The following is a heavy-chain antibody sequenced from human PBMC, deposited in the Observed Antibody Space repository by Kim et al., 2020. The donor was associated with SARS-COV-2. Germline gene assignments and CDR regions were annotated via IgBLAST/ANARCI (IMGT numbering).Heavy chain of an antibody. CDR2: ISYDGSNK. V-gene: IGHV3-30-3*01. Sequence: GGSLRLSCAASGFTFSSYAMHWVRQAPGKGLEWVAVISYDGSNKYYADSVKGRFTISRDNSKNTLYLQMNSLRAEDTAAYYCATSVSGSYYYYGMDVWA. D-gene: IGHD3-16*01. J-gene: IGHJ6*02. CDR1: GFTFSSYA. CDR3: ATSVSGSYYYYGMDV.